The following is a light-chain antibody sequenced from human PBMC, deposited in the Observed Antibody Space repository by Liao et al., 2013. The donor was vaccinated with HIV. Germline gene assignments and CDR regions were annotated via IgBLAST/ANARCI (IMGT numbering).Light chain of an antibody. CDR1: KLGDRY. V-gene: IGLV3-1*01. CDR3: QAWDRNTAI. J-gene: IGLJ2*01. CDR2: QDN. Sequence: SYELTQPPSVSVSPGLTARITCSGDKLGDRYAAWYQLKPGQSPVVVIYQDNKRPSGIPQRFSGSNSGNTATLTISGTQPMDEADYYCQAWDRNTAIFGGGTKLTVL.